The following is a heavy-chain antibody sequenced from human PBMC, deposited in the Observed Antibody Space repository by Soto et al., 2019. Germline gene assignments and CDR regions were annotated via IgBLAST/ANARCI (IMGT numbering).Heavy chain of an antibody. J-gene: IGHJ5*02. Sequence: QLQLQESGSGLVKPSQTLSLTCAVSGGSITSGNTYSWSWIRQPPGKGLEWIGSISHTGSTSSNPSLKSRVSMSVDKSKNQFSLKLSSVTAADMAVYYCARAVTPYFGTWFDPWGQGTLVTVSS. CDR2: ISHTGST. V-gene: IGHV4-30-2*01. D-gene: IGHD3-10*01. CDR3: ARAVTPYFGTWFDP. CDR1: GGSITSGNTYS.